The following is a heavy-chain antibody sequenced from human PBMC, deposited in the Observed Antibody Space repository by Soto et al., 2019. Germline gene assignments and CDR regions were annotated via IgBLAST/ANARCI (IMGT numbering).Heavy chain of an antibody. Sequence: GGSLRLSCAASGFTFSSYGMHWVRQAPGKGLEWVAVIWYDGSNKYYADSVKGRFTISRDNSKNTLYLQMNSLRAEDTAVYYCARPRGYYDSSGPFDYWGQGTLVTVSS. D-gene: IGHD3-22*01. J-gene: IGHJ4*02. CDR1: GFTFSSYG. V-gene: IGHV3-33*01. CDR2: IWYDGSNK. CDR3: ARPRGYYDSSGPFDY.